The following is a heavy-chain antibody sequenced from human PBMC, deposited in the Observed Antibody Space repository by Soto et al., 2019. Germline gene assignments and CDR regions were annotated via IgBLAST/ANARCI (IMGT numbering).Heavy chain of an antibody. CDR1: GFTFSLFA. CDR3: ANWGKSASDY. CDR2: ISGSAGTT. D-gene: IGHD3-16*01. V-gene: IGHV3-23*01. Sequence: EVQLLESGGGLVQPGGSLRLSCAASGFTFSLFAMSWVRQAPGKGLEWVPGISGSAGTTYYTDSLKGRFTISRDNSKNTLYLQMNSLRAEDKAVYYCANWGKSASDYWGQGTLVTVSS. J-gene: IGHJ4*02.